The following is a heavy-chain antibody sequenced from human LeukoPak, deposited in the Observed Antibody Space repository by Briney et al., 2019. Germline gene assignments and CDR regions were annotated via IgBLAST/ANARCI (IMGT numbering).Heavy chain of an antibody. J-gene: IGHJ4*02. D-gene: IGHD1-14*01. CDR3: ASAQTGGFDY. CDR2: IYYSGST. CDR1: GGSISSSSYY. V-gene: IGHV4-39*01. Sequence: SETLSLTCTVSGGSISSSSYYWGWIRQPPGKGLEWIGSIYYSGSTYYNPSLKSRVTISVDTPKNQFSLKLSSVTAADTAVYYCASAQTGGFDYWGQGTLVTVSS.